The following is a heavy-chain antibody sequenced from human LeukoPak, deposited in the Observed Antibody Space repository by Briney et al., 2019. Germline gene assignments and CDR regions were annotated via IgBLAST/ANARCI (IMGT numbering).Heavy chain of an antibody. CDR1: GASMNSDY. V-gene: IGHV4-59*08. CDR2: IHYSGST. Sequence: SETLSLTCEVSGASMNSDYWIWIRQPPGKGLEWIGYIHYSGSTNYNPSLRSRATISVDTSKKQFSLRLSSVTAADTAMYYCARRVPSGCVDSWGQGTLVTVSS. J-gene: IGHJ4*02. CDR3: ARRVPSGCVDS. D-gene: IGHD5-12*01.